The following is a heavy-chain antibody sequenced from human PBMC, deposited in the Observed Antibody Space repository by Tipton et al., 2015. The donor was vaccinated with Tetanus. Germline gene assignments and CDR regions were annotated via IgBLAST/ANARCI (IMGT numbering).Heavy chain of an antibody. Sequence: TLSLTCTISGASIANGGFYYNWIRQHPGKGLEWIGFISYSGSTYYNPSLKSRFTISVDTSRSQFSLNLRSVTAADMAVYYCARTSIPAADYCFDYWGQGTLVTVSS. D-gene: IGHD2-2*01. CDR1: GASIANGGFY. CDR3: ARTSIPAADYCFDY. CDR2: ISYSGST. V-gene: IGHV4-31*03. J-gene: IGHJ4*02.